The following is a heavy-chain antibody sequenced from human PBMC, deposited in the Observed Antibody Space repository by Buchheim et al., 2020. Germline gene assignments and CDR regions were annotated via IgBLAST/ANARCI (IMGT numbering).Heavy chain of an antibody. Sequence: QLQLQESGPGLVKPSETLSLTCTVSGGSISSSSYYWGWIRQPPGKGLEWIGSIHYSGTTYYNPSLKSRVTISLDTSKIQFPLKLSSVTAADTAVYYCARGPLDWSGYYPTYYFDYWGQGTL. D-gene: IGHD3-3*01. CDR3: ARGPLDWSGYYPTYYFDY. CDR1: GGSISSSSYY. CDR2: IHYSGTT. J-gene: IGHJ4*02. V-gene: IGHV4-39*01.